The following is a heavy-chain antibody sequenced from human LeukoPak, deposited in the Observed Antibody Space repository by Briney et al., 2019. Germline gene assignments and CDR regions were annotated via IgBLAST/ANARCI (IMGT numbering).Heavy chain of an antibody. J-gene: IGHJ4*02. V-gene: IGHV3-30-3*01. Sequence: GGSLRLSCAASGFTFSSYAMHWVRQAPGKGLEWVAVISYDGSNKYYADSVKGRFTISRDNSKNTLNLQINSLRAEDTAMYYCARVRGQYSSGWYSYWGQGTLVTVSS. CDR3: ARVRGQYSSGWYSY. CDR1: GFTFSSYA. CDR2: ISYDGSNK. D-gene: IGHD6-19*01.